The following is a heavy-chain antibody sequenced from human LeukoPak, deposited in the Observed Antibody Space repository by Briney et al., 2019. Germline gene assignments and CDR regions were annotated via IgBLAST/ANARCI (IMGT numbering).Heavy chain of an antibody. V-gene: IGHV3-15*01. Sequence: GGSLRLSCAASGVTFTEAWMSWVRQAPGKGLEWVGRIKSKTDGETIDYAAPVRGRSTISRDDSKNMVYLVMNNLKTEDTAVYYCTTSYYDSSGFRAWGQGTLVTVSS. CDR1: GVTFTEAW. J-gene: IGHJ4*02. CDR3: TTSYYDSSGFRA. D-gene: IGHD3-22*01. CDR2: IKSKTDGETI.